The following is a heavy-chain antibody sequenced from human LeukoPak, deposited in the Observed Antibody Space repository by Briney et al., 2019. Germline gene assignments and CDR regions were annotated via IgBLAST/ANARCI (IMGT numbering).Heavy chain of an antibody. CDR3: ATDRWGNWFDP. J-gene: IGHJ5*02. V-gene: IGHV1-24*01. CDR1: GYTLSELP. CDR2: FDPEEGKT. Sequence: ASVKVSCKVSGYTLSELPIHWVRQAPGKGLQWMGGFDPEEGKTIYEETFQGRVNMTEDTSTDTAYMDLSSLRSEDTAVYYCATDRWGNWFDPWGQGTLVTVSS. D-gene: IGHD3-16*01.